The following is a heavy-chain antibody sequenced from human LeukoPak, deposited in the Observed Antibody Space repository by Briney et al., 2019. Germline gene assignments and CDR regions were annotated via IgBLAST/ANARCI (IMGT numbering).Heavy chain of an antibody. CDR3: ARDHTSSWYRGFDY. CDR1: GGSISSGGYY. V-gene: IGHV4-61*08. CDR2: TYDSGST. J-gene: IGHJ4*02. D-gene: IGHD6-13*01. Sequence: SETLSLTCTVSGGSISSGGYYWSWIRQPPGKGLEWIGYTYDSGSTNYNPSLKSRVTISVDTSKNQFSLKLSSVTAADTAVYYCARDHTSSWYRGFDYWGQGTLVTVSS.